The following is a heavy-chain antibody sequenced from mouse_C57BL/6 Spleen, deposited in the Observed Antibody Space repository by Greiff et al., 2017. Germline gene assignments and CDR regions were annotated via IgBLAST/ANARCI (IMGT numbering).Heavy chain of an antibody. V-gene: IGHV5-4*01. D-gene: IGHD2-3*01. CDR1: GFTFSSYA. CDR2: ISDGGSYT. CDR3: AREGDGYYPAWFAY. Sequence: EVKLVESGGGLVKPGGSLKLSCAASGFTFSSYAMSWVRQTPEKRLEWVATISDGGSYTYSPDNVKGRFTISRDNAKNNLYLQMSHLKSEDTAMYYCAREGDGYYPAWFAYWGQGTLVTVSA. J-gene: IGHJ3*01.